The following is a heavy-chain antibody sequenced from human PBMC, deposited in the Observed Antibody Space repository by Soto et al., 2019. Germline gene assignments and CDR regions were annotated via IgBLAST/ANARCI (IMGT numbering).Heavy chain of an antibody. J-gene: IGHJ4*02. CDR2: IKPDGSAT. CDR1: GFTFGSYW. V-gene: IGHV3-7*01. Sequence: EVQLVESGGGLVQPGGSLRLSCAVSGFTFGSYWMNWVRLIPGKGLEWVAYIKPDGSATYYVDSVKGRFTISRDNAKNTQCLEMNRLRVEDTSVYYCARAGYCGPGCYYYFDYWGQGTLVTVS. CDR3: ARAGYCGPGCYYYFDY. D-gene: IGHD2-21*02.